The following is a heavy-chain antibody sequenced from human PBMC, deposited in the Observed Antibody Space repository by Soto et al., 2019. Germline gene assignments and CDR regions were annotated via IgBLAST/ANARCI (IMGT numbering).Heavy chain of an antibody. CDR2: ITYDGSFQ. V-gene: IGHV3-30*18. CDR1: GFNFDNYG. CDR3: EKDRLGGTFYTTLAF. D-gene: IGHD1-7*01. J-gene: IGHJ4*02. Sequence: HPGGSLRLSCQASGFNFDNYGMHWVRQAPGKGLEWVAVITYDGSFQYYADSVKGRFTISRDNSKNTLSLHLNTLKPEDTAVYHCEKDRLGGTFYTTLAFWGQGTLVTVYS.